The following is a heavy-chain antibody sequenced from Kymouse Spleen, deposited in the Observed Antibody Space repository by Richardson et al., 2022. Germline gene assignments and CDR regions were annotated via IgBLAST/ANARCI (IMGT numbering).Heavy chain of an antibody. V-gene: IGHV4-34*01. CDR1: GGSFSGYY. CDR2: INHSGST. D-gene: IGHD2-2*02. Sequence: QVQLQQWGAGLLKPSETLSLTCAVYGGSFSGYYWSWIRQPPGKGLEWIGEINHSGSTNYNPSLKSRVTISVDTSKNQFSLKLSSVTAADTAVYYCARGGGYCSSTSCYEERYGMDVWGQGTTVTVSS. CDR3: ARGGGYCSSTSCYEERYGMDV. J-gene: IGHJ6*02.